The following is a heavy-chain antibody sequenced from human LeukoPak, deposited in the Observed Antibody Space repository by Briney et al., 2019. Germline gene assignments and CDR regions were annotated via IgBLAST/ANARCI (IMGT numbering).Heavy chain of an antibody. J-gene: IGHJ4*02. V-gene: IGHV3-15*01. CDR1: GFTFDDYG. CDR2: IKSKTDGGTT. Sequence: GGSLRLSCAASGFTFDDYGMSWVRQAPGKGLEWVGRIKSKTDGGTTDYAAPVKGRFTISRDDSKNTLYLQMNSLKTEDTAVYYCTTAGEWELRDYWGQGTLVTVSS. D-gene: IGHD1-26*01. CDR3: TTAGEWELRDY.